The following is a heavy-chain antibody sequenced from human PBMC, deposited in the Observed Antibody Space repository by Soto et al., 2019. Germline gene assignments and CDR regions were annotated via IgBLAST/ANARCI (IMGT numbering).Heavy chain of an antibody. CDR3: AHRGPEGWPLAY. D-gene: IGHD6-19*01. CDR2: IYWDDSK. Sequence: QITLKESGPPLVRPTQTLTLTCAFSGFSLSTSGVGVGWIRQPPGKPLEWLAVIYWDDSKHNSPSLRSRLTITTDTSKNQVVLTMTNMDPLDTGTFYFAHRGPEGWPLAYWGLGTLVTVSS. CDR1: GFSLSTSGVG. J-gene: IGHJ4*02. V-gene: IGHV2-5*02.